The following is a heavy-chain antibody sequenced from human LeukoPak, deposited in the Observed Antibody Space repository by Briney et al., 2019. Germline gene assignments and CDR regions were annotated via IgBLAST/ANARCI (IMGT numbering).Heavy chain of an antibody. CDR2: MNANSGHT. CDR1: GYTFTSYH. Sequence: ASVKVSCKTSGYTFTSYHIDWVRQAPGQGPEWMGWMNANSGHTGSAEKFQGRLTMTGDASINTAFMELNSLRSDDTAVYYCARGMYDNSGQHYYFYYALEVWGQGTTVIVSS. CDR3: ARGMYDNSGQHYYFYYALEV. D-gene: IGHD3-22*01. V-gene: IGHV1-8*01. J-gene: IGHJ6*02.